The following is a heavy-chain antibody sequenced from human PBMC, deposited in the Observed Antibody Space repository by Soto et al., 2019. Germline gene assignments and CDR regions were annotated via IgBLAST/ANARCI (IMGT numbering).Heavy chain of an antibody. V-gene: IGHV4-34*01. CDR3: ARGRSTRIAARLPWFDP. CDR1: GGSFSGYY. D-gene: IGHD6-6*01. Sequence: SETLSLTCAVYGGSFSGYYWSWIRQPPGKGLEWIGEINHSGSTNYNPSLKSRVTISVDTSKNQFSLKLSSVTAADTAVYYCARGRSTRIAARLPWFDPWGQGTLVTVSS. CDR2: INHSGST. J-gene: IGHJ5*02.